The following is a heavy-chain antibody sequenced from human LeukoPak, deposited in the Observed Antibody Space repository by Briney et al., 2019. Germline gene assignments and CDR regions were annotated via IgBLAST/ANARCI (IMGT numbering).Heavy chain of an antibody. D-gene: IGHD3-10*01. CDR1: GGSFSGYY. CDR2: INHSGST. J-gene: IGHJ4*02. Sequence: PSETLSLTCAVYGGSFSGYYWSWIRQPPGKGLEWFGEINHSGSTNYNPSLKSRVTISVDTSKNQFSLKLSSVTAADTAVYYCARVAYNYYGSGRAFDYWGQGTLVTVSS. CDR3: ARVAYNYYGSGRAFDY. V-gene: IGHV4-34*01.